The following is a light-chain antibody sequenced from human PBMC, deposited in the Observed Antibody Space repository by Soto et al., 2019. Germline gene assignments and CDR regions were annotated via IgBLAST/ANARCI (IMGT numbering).Light chain of an antibody. J-gene: IGKJ1*01. CDR1: ESISGW. V-gene: IGKV1-5*01. Sequence: DIEMTQSPSTLSASIGAGVTITCRASESISGWLAWYQQQQGKAPKLLIYDASNLESGVPSRFSGSGSGTEFTLAISSLQPDDFATYYGQQYNNYPRTFGQGTKVDIK. CDR3: QQYNNYPRT. CDR2: DAS.